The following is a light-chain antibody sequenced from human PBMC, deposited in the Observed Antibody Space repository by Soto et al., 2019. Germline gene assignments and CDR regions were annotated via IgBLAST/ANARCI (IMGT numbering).Light chain of an antibody. J-gene: IGKJ4*01. CDR3: QQLNSYPLT. V-gene: IGKV1-9*01. Sequence: DIQMTQCPFTLSGSVGDRVTITCRASQGINSYLAWYQQKPGKAPKLLIYTASTLQSGVPSRFSGSGSGTEFTLTITSLQPEDFAAYYCQQLNSYPLTFGGGTKVDIK. CDR2: TAS. CDR1: QGINSY.